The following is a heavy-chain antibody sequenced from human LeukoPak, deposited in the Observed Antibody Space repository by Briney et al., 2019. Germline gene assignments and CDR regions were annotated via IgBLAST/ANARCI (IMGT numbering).Heavy chain of an antibody. D-gene: IGHD1-1*01. J-gene: IGHJ5*02. V-gene: IGHV4-59*01. CDR3: ARGISALGTICFDP. CDR2: IYDSGST. CDR1: GGSISSYY. Sequence: SETLSLTCTVSGGSISSYYWSWIRQPPGKGLEWLGYIYDSGSTNYNPSLKSRVTISVDTSKNQFSLKLSSVAAADTAVYYCARGISALGTICFDPWGQGTLVTVSS.